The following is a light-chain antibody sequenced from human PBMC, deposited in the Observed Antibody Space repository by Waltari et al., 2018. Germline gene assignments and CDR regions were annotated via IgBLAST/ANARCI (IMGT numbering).Light chain of an antibody. CDR2: WAS. V-gene: IGKV4-1*01. Sequence: DIAMTQSPDSLAVSLGERATINLKSGQNLLYSSNNKNYLAWYQQKPGQPPKLLIYWASTRESGVPDRFSGSGSGTDFTLSISNLQAEDVAIYYCQQYYTAPQTFGQGTKVEI. J-gene: IGKJ1*01. CDR1: QNLLYSSNNKNY. CDR3: QQYYTAPQT.